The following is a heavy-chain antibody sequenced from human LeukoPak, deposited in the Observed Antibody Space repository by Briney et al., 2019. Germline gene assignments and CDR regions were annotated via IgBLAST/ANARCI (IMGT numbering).Heavy chain of an antibody. CDR2: INPKCGCT. CDR1: LYTLTGYY. J-gene: IGHJ3*02. D-gene: IGHD4-17*01. Sequence: AAVKVSCKPSLYTLTGYYMHWVRPAPRQGGKWMGWINPKCGCTNYAQKFQARVTMTRDTHISTAYMELIRVRSDDTAVYYCARGWFDGYYAFDAFDIWGQGTMVTVSS. CDR3: ARGWFDGYYAFDAFDI. V-gene: IGHV1-2*02.